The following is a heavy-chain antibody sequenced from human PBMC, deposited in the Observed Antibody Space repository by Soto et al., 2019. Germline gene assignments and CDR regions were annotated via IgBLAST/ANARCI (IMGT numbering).Heavy chain of an antibody. V-gene: IGHV3-7*01. D-gene: IGHD3-9*01. CDR2: IKQDGSEK. J-gene: IGHJ3*02. CDR1: GFTFSSYW. Sequence: GGSLRLSCAASGFTFSSYWMSWVRQAPGKGLEWVANIKQDGSEKYYVDSVKGRFTISRDNAKNSLYLQMNSLRAEDTAVYYCARYSYDILTGYYVAFDIWGQGTMVTVSS. CDR3: ARYSYDILTGYYVAFDI.